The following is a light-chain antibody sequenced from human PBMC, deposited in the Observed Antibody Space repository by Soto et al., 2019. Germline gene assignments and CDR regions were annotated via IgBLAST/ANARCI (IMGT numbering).Light chain of an antibody. J-gene: IGKJ1*01. CDR2: RAS. V-gene: IGKV3-15*01. Sequence: EIVMTQSPATLSMSPGERATLSCTASHYVYSNVAWFQQRPGQAPRLLIYRASARATGTPARFSGSGSGTEFTLTITSLQSEDFAVYYCQQYHNLWTFGQGTEVEI. CDR1: HYVYSN. CDR3: QQYHNLWT.